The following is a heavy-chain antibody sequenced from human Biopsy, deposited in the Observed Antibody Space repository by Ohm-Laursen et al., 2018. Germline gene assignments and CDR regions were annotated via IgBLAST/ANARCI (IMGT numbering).Heavy chain of an antibody. CDR2: INQAGTT. CDR3: GNEVHGRDY. J-gene: IGHJ4*02. V-gene: IGHV4-34*08. Sequence: SDTLSLTCAVFGKTFSDYHWSWIRQPPGKGLEWIGQINQAGTTNYNPSPKSRVSISADASKYEFSLRLTSVTAADTAVYLCGNEVHGRDYWGLGAQVTVSS. D-gene: IGHD2-15*01. CDR1: GKTFSDYH.